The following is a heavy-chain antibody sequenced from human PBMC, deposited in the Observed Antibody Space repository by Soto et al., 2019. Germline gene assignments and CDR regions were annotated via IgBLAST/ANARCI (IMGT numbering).Heavy chain of an antibody. Sequence: PLRLPYAASGFTFRDYAISRVRQGPGKGLEWVSAISGSGDSTYYTDSVKGRFTISRDNSKNTLYLELNGLRAEDTAVYYCAKLRGGSGNYPIDYWGQGTLVTVS. CDR2: ISGSGDST. J-gene: IGHJ4*02. D-gene: IGHD3-22*01. V-gene: IGHV3-23*01. CDR1: GFTFRDYA. CDR3: AKLRGGSGNYPIDY.